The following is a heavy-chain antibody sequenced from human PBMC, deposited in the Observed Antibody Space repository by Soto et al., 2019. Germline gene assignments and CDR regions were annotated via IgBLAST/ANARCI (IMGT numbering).Heavy chain of an antibody. CDR3: AREEITMVRGVIITDSGYYGMDV. V-gene: IGHV1-69*13. J-gene: IGHJ6*02. CDR1: GGTFSSYA. D-gene: IGHD3-10*01. CDR2: IIPIFGTA. Sequence: ASVKVSCKASGGTFSSYAISWVRQAPGQGLEWMGGIIPIFGTANYAQKFQGRVTITADESTSTAYMELSSLRSEDTAVYYCAREEITMVRGVIITDSGYYGMDVWGQGTTVTVSS.